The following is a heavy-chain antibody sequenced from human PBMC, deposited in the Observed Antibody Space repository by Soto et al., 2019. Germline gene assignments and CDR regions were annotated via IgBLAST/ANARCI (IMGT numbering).Heavy chain of an antibody. Sequence: SETLSLTCTFSGGSISSSSYYWGWIRQPPGKGLEWIGSIYYSGSTYYNPSLKSRVTISVDTSKNQFSLKLSSVTAADTAVYYCARKLLWFGESIFYYYYGMDVWGQGTTVTVS. CDR1: GGSISSSSYY. CDR2: IYYSGST. J-gene: IGHJ6*02. D-gene: IGHD3-10*01. CDR3: ARKLLWFGESIFYYYYGMDV. V-gene: IGHV4-39*01.